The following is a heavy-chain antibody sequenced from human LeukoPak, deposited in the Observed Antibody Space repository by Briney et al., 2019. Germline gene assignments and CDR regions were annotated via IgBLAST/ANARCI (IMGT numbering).Heavy chain of an antibody. CDR3: AREGQWLPDWFDP. Sequence: SETLSLTCTVSGGXISGYYCSWMRQPPGQGLECIGYIHYSGSTNYNPSVKSRVTISLDMSKNQFSLKLNSVTAADTAVYYCAREGQWLPDWFDPWGQGTLVTVSS. V-gene: IGHV4-59*01. CDR2: IHYSGST. CDR1: GGXISGYY. J-gene: IGHJ5*02. D-gene: IGHD6-19*01.